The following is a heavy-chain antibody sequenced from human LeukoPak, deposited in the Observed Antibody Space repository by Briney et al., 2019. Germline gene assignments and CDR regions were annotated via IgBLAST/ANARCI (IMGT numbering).Heavy chain of an antibody. CDR2: SYPGDSDT. CDR3: ARSIAVAGTICDY. D-gene: IGHD6-19*01. V-gene: IGHV5-51*01. J-gene: IGHJ4*02. CDR1: GYSVTSYW. Sequence: GESLKISCKGSGYSVTSYWIGWVRQLPGNRLECMGISYPGDSDTRYSPSFQGQVTISADKSISTAYLQWSSLKASDTAMYYCARSIAVAGTICDYWGQGTLVTVSS.